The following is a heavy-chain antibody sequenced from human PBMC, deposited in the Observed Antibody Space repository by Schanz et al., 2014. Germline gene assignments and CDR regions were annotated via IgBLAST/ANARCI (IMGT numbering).Heavy chain of an antibody. Sequence: VHLLESGAGLAQPGGSLRLSCAASEFTFSTDAMSWVRPAPGKGLEWVRVISYDGSKKSYADSVKGRFTISRDNSKNTLYLQMNSLRPEDTAVYYCARGGFGELSAFDIWGQGTMVTVSS. D-gene: IGHD3-10*01. CDR2: ISYDGSKK. CDR3: ARGGFGELSAFDI. CDR1: EFTFSTDA. J-gene: IGHJ3*02. V-gene: IGHV3-30*03.